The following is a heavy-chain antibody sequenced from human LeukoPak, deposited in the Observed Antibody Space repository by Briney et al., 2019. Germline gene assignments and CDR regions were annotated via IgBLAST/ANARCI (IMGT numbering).Heavy chain of an antibody. CDR1: GGSFSSSSYY. V-gene: IGHV4-39*01. J-gene: IGHJ3*02. CDR3: ARHQPYCSSTSCYDLDAFDI. CDR2: IYYSGST. D-gene: IGHD2-2*01. Sequence: PSETLSLTCTVSGGSFSSSSYYWGWLRQPPGKGLMWIGSIYYSGSTYYNPSLKSRVTISVDTSKNQFSLKLSSVTAADTAVYYCARHQPYCSSTSCYDLDAFDIWGQGTMVTVSS.